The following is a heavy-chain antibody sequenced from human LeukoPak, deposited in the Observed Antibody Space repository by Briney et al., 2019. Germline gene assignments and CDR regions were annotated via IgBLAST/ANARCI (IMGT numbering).Heavy chain of an antibody. D-gene: IGHD3-22*01. Sequence: GGSLRLSCATSGFTFIDYYLRWIRQAPGKGLEWVSYISSSGNTIYADSVKGRFTISRDNAKKSLYLQMNSLRDEDTAVYYCARGAYSDSSGYYCWGQGTLVTVSS. CDR1: GFTFIDYY. V-gene: IGHV3-11*01. CDR3: ARGAYSDSSGYYC. J-gene: IGHJ4*02. CDR2: ISSSGNTI.